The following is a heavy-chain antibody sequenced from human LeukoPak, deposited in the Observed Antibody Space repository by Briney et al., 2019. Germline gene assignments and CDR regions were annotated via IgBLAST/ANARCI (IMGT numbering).Heavy chain of an antibody. D-gene: IGHD2-21*01. CDR1: GFTFSAYF. J-gene: IGHJ3*02. CDR2: IASDGTHT. CDR3: ARERQDTVLHSGAFDI. Sequence: GGSLRLSCAASGFTFSAYFMHWVRQAPGKGLEWVADIASDGTHTFYAESVKGRFTISRDNSKNTLYLQMNSLRAEDTAVYFCARERQDTVLHSGAFDIWGQGIMVTVSS. V-gene: IGHV3-30-3*01.